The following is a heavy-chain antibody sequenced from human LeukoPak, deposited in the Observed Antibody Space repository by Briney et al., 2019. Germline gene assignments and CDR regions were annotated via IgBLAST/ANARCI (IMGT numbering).Heavy chain of an antibody. V-gene: IGHV1-24*01. CDR1: GFTGKDLD. Sequence: SAKLSYKVSGFTGKDLDIGWWRQAPRKGLEWMGGFDPEDGETIYAQKFQGRVTMTEDTSKDTAYMELSSLRSEDTAVYYCATGHYGSGSYANWFDPWGQGTLVTVSS. CDR2: FDPEDGET. D-gene: IGHD3-10*01. J-gene: IGHJ5*02. CDR3: ATGHYGSGSYANWFDP.